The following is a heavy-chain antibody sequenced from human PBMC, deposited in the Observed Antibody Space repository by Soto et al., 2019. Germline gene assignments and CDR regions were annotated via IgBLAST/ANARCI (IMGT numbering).Heavy chain of an antibody. CDR2: IWYDGSKK. D-gene: IGHD1-26*01. V-gene: IGHV3-33*01. CDR1: GFXFXXXG. Sequence: QVQLVESGGGVVXPGRSLXLSCAASGFXFXXXGMHXXXQAPGKGLEWVAVIWYDGSKKYYADSVKGRFTVSRDDSKNTMFLQMSGLRADDTAVYYCARDLGTSGSYYVDYWGQGTLVTVSS. J-gene: IGHJ4*02. CDR3: ARDLGTSGSYYVDY.